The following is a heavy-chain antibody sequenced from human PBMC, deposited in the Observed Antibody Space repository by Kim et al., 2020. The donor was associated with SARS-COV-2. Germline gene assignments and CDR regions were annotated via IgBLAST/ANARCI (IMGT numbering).Heavy chain of an antibody. CDR2: IYYSGSA. V-gene: IGHV4-59*08. J-gene: IGHJ4*02. CDR3: AGDGYYGEFDY. D-gene: IGHD4-17*01. CDR1: GGPIDSYY. Sequence: SETLSLTCTVSGGPIDSYYWSWIRQPPGKGPEWIGYIYYSGSANYNPSLKSRVTMSVDASKKQFSLKLSSVTAADTAVYYCAGDGYYGEFDYWGQGILVSVSS.